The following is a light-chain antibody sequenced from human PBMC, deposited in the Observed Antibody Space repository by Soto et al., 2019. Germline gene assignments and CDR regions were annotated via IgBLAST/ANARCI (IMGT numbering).Light chain of an antibody. CDR2: GTS. V-gene: IGKV3-20*01. CDR1: QSVSSTY. Sequence: EIVLTQSPGILSFSPGERATLSCRASQSVSSTYLAWYQQKVGQAPRLLIYGTSNRATGIPDRFSGSGSGTDFSLTISRLEPEDFAVYYCQQYDRSPVYTFGQGTKLEMK. CDR3: QQYDRSPVYT. J-gene: IGKJ2*01.